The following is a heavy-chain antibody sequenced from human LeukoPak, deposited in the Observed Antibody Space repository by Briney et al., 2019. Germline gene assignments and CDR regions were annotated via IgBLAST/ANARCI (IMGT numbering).Heavy chain of an antibody. Sequence: GGSLRLSCAASGFTFSSYGMHWVRQAPGKGLEWVAAVSDDGSNKYYADSVKGRFTISRDNSKNTLYLEMTSLRAEDTAVYYCARSGYNRFDYWGQGTLVTVSS. CDR3: ARSGYNRFDY. J-gene: IGHJ4*02. CDR2: VSDDGSNK. CDR1: GFTFSSYG. V-gene: IGHV3-30*03. D-gene: IGHD5-24*01.